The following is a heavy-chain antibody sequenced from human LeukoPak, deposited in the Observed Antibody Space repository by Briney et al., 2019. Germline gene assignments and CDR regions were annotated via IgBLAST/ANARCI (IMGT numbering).Heavy chain of an antibody. CDR2: ISGDGGST. Sequence: GGSLRLSCAASGFTFDDYAMHWVRQAPGKGLEWVSLISGDGGSTYYADSVKGRFTISRDNSKNSLYLQMNGLRTEDTALYYCAKDRGWDFWSGYYRYYYYYMDVWGKGTTVTVSS. CDR1: GFTFDDYA. D-gene: IGHD3-3*01. V-gene: IGHV3-43*02. J-gene: IGHJ6*03. CDR3: AKDRGWDFWSGYYRYYYYYMDV.